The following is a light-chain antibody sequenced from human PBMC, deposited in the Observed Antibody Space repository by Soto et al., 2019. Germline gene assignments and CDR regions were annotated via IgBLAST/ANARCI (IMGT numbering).Light chain of an antibody. Sequence: QSALTQPASVSGSPGQSITISCTRTSSNVESYNLVSWYQHPPGKAPKLIIYEGSERPSGVSNRFSGAQSGHSASLTISGLQAEDEADYSCSSYAGAVVFGGGTKLTVL. V-gene: IGLV2-23*01. CDR3: SSYAGAVV. J-gene: IGLJ2*01. CDR2: EGS. CDR1: SSNVESYNL.